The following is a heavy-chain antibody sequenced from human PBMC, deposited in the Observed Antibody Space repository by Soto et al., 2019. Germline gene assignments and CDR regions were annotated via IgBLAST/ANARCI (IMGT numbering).Heavy chain of an antibody. J-gene: IGHJ5*02. CDR1: GFTFSSYA. Sequence: GGSLRLSCAASGFTFSSYAMHWARQAPGKGLEWVAVISYDGSNKYYADSVKGRFTISRDNSKNTLYLQMNSLRAEDTAVYYCARAGEASRGDAPPNFDPWGQGTLVTVSS. CDR3: ARAGEASRGDAPPNFDP. V-gene: IGHV3-30-3*01. CDR2: ISYDGSNK. D-gene: IGHD3-16*01.